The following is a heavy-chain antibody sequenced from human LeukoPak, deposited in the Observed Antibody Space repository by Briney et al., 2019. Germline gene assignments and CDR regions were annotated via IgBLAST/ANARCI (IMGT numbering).Heavy chain of an antibody. J-gene: IGHJ6*03. CDR1: GLTFNTYA. CDR3: ASTPGSGSFSYFYLDV. Sequence: GASLRLSCAASGLTFNTYAMSWVRQAPGMGLEWVSTISGSGSHTYYADSVKGRFTISRDNSKNTVHLQMTSLRAEDTAVYYCASTPGSGSFSYFYLDVWGKGTAVTVSS. V-gene: IGHV3-23*01. CDR2: ISGSGSHT. D-gene: IGHD3-10*01.